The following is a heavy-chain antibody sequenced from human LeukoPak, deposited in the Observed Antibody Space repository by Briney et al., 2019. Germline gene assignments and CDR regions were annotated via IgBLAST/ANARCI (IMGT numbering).Heavy chain of an antibody. Sequence: SETLSLTCAAYGWSFSGYYWSWIRQPPGKGLEWIGEINHSGSTNYNPSLKSRVTISVDTSKNQFSLKLSSVTAADTAVYYCARAGLNGDVDYWGQGTLVTVSS. CDR3: ARAGLNGDVDY. V-gene: IGHV4-34*01. D-gene: IGHD4-17*01. CDR1: GWSFSGYY. J-gene: IGHJ4*02. CDR2: INHSGST.